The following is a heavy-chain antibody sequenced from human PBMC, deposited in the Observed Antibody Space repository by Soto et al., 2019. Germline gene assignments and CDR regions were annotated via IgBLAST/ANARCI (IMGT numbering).Heavy chain of an antibody. CDR2: IYYSGST. CDR1: GGSISSYY. Sequence: SETLSLTCTVSGGSISSYYWSWIRQPPGKGLEWIGYIYYSGSTNYNPSLKSRVTISVDTSKNQFSLKLSSVTAADTAVYYCARERDGYSGFDYWGQGTLVTVS. CDR3: ARERDGYSGFDY. V-gene: IGHV4-59*01. D-gene: IGHD5-18*01. J-gene: IGHJ4*02.